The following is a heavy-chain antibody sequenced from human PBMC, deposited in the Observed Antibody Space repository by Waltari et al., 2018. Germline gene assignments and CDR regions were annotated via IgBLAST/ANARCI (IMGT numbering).Heavy chain of an antibody. CDR1: GFTFSNSC. J-gene: IGHJ4*02. CDR3: ARNPDSGRLDS. Sequence: EVQLVESGGGLVQPGGSLRLSCAASGFTFSNSCPHWVRQAPGKGLVWVSCTTFDGSTATYADSVKGRFTISRDNAENIVYLQMNSLRVEDTAVYYCARNPDSGRLDSWGQGVLVTVSS. V-gene: IGHV3-74*01. CDR2: TTFDGSTA. D-gene: IGHD3-10*01.